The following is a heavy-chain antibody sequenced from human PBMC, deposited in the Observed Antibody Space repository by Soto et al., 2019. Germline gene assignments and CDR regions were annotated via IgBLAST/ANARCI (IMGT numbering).Heavy chain of an antibody. CDR1: GFTFSSYD. V-gene: IGHV3-13*01. CDR2: IDTAGDT. Sequence: GGSLRLSCAGSGFTFSSYDMHWVRQATGKGLEWVSGIDTAGDTYYAGSVRGRFTISRDNAKSSLYLQMNSLRADDTAVYYCASLVDWGQGTLVTVSS. J-gene: IGHJ4*02. CDR3: ASLVD.